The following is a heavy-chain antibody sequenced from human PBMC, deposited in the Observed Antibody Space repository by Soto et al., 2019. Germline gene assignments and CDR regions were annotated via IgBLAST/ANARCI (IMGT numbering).Heavy chain of an antibody. CDR1: GGTFSSYA. CDR3: ARSQGSSTSLEIYYYYYYGMDV. D-gene: IGHD2-2*01. Sequence: QVQLVQSGAEVKKPGSSVKVSCKASGGTFSSYAISWVRQAPGQGLEWMGGIIPILETTNYAQKSQGRVTITADESKSTAYMELSSLRSEDTAVYYCARSQGSSTSLEIYYYYYYGMDVWGQGTTVTVSS. V-gene: IGHV1-69*01. CDR2: IIPILETT. J-gene: IGHJ6*02.